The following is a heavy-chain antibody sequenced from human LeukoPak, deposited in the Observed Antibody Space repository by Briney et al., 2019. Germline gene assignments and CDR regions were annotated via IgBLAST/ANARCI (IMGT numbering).Heavy chain of an antibody. CDR1: GGSISSSSYY. CDR2: IYYSGST. CDR3: ARQAFTVTTPFAY. Sequence: SETLSLTCTVSGGSISSSSYYWGWIRQPPGKGLEWIGSIYYSGSTYYNPSLKSRVTISVDTSKNQFSLKLSSVTAADTAVYYCARQAFTVTTPFAYWGQGTLVTVSS. J-gene: IGHJ4*02. D-gene: IGHD4-17*01. V-gene: IGHV4-39*01.